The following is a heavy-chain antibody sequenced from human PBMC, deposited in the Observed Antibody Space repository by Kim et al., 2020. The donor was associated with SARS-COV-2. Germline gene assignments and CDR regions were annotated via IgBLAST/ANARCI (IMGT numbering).Heavy chain of an antibody. CDR3: ARDNNPNDRRGWLNPVDAFDI. J-gene: IGHJ3*02. CDR2: IYDSGST. Sequence: SETLSLTCTVSGGSISSCGYYWIWIPQHPGKGLEWIRYIYDSGSTYSTPSLKSRVTISVDTTKNTVSLKLSSVTAADTALYYCARDNNPNDRRGWLNPVDAFDIWGKGTMVTVSS. V-gene: IGHV4-31*03. D-gene: IGHD3-9*01. CDR1: GGSISSCGYY.